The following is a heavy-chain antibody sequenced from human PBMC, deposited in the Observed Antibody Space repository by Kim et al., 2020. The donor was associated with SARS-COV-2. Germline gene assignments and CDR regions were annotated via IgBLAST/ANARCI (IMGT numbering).Heavy chain of an antibody. V-gene: IGHV3-15*01. D-gene: IGHD3-10*01. CDR3: TTGLPQGR. CDR2: GGQT. Sequence: GGQTDHAAPVKGRFTISRDDSKNTLYLQMNSLKTEDTAVYYCTTGLPQGRWGQGTLVTVSS. J-gene: IGHJ4*02.